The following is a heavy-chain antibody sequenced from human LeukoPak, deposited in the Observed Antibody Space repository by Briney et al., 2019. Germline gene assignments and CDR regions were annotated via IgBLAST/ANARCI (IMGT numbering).Heavy chain of an antibody. D-gene: IGHD3-16*01. V-gene: IGHV4-30-4*08. CDR1: GGSISSGDYY. CDR2: IYYSGST. CDR3: ATGGGRFDY. Sequence: PSETLSLTCAVSGGSISSGDYYWIWLPPPQGQGLEWIGYIYYSGSTYYNPSLKSRVTISVDTFKNQSSRKLSSVTAADTAVYFCATGGGRFDYWGQGILVTVSS. J-gene: IGHJ4*02.